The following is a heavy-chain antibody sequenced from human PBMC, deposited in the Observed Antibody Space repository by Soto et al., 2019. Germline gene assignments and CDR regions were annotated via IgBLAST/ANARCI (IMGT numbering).Heavy chain of an antibody. D-gene: IGHD6-19*01. CDR2: ISSSGSSI. J-gene: IGHJ4*02. CDR3: ARGGSSGYYFFDY. CDR1: RFTFSSYE. Sequence: EVQLVESGGGLVQPGGSLRLSCAASRFTFSSYEMNWVRQAPGKGLEWVSYISSSGSSIYYADSVKGRFTISRDNAKNSLYLQMNSLRAKDTAVYYCARGGSSGYYFFDYWGQGTLVTVSS. V-gene: IGHV3-48*03.